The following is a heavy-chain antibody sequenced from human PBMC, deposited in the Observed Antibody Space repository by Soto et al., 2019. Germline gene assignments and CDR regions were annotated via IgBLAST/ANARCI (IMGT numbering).Heavy chain of an antibody. CDR3: AREGGGDSLAPKNNWFDN. Sequence: QVQLVQSGDEVKNPGASVKVSCKPSGYTFTDYHIHWVRQAPGQGLEFMGWINANNGGAGSAQQFQGRITVHRDTASSTVYMELSNLRSDDTAVYLCAREGGGDSLAPKNNWFDNWGHGTRVTVSS. J-gene: IGHJ5*01. CDR2: INANNGGA. V-gene: IGHV1-2*02. D-gene: IGHD1-1*01. CDR1: GYTFTDYH.